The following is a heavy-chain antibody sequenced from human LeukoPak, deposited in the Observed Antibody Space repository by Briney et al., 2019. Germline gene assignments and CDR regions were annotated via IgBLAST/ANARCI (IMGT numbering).Heavy chain of an antibody. V-gene: IGHV4-4*09. J-gene: IGHJ4*02. Sequence: SETLSLTCTVSGDSISSYYWSWIRQPPGKGLEWIGYIYTSGGTNYIPSLKGRVTISIDTSKNQFSLKLSSVTAADSAVYYCARFRPYYYDSSGRRYYFDYWGQGTLVTVSS. D-gene: IGHD3-22*01. CDR3: ARFRPYYYDSSGRRYYFDY. CDR1: GDSISSYY. CDR2: IYTSGGT.